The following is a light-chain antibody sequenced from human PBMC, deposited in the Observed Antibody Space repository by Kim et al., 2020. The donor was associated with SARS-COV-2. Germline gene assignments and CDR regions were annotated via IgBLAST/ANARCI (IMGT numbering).Light chain of an antibody. CDR2: GAS. CDR3: QQYNNWRWT. J-gene: IGKJ1*01. Sequence: EIVMTQSPATLSVSPGERANLSCRASQSVSSNLAWYQQKPGQAPRLLMYGASTRAPGIPARFSGSGSGTEFTLTISSLQSEDFAVYYCQQYNNWRWTFGQGTKVDIK. CDR1: QSVSSN. V-gene: IGKV3-15*01.